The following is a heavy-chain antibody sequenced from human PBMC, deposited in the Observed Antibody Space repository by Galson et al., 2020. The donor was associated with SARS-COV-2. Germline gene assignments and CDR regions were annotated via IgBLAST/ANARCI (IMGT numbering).Heavy chain of an antibody. CDR2: INEDGGST. J-gene: IGHJ4*02. CDR3: VRGSGGLDY. V-gene: IGHV3-74*01. Sequence: GESLKISCAASEFTFSNNWMNWVRQVPARGLVWVAHINEDGGSTSYADSVKGRFTISRDNAKNTLYLQMSSLRAEDTAVYYCVRGSGGLDYWGQGTLVTVSS. CDR1: EFTFSNNW. D-gene: IGHD3-10*01.